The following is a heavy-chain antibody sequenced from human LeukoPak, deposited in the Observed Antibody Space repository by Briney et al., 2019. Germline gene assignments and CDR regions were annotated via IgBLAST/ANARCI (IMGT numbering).Heavy chain of an antibody. J-gene: IGHJ4*02. D-gene: IGHD5-12*01. CDR3: ARRQYSGYDFDF. Sequence: ESLKISCKASGYIFTNYWIGWVRQMPGKGLEWMGIIYPRDSDTRYSPSFQGQVTVSADKSISTAYLQWNTLEASDTAMYYCARRQYSGYDFDFWGQGTLVTVSS. V-gene: IGHV5-51*01. CDR2: IYPRDSDT. CDR1: GYIFTNYW.